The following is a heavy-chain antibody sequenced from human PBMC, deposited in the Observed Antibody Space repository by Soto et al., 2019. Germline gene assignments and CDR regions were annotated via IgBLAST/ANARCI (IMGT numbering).Heavy chain of an antibody. CDR1: GFTFSTHG. V-gene: IGHV3-23*01. J-gene: IGHJ4*02. CDR2: ISHTGDNT. D-gene: IGHD3-22*01. CDR3: AKVWIDNSGYFFNY. Sequence: PGGSLRLSCAASGFTFSTHGMTWVRQAPGKGLEWVSIISHTGDNTYYADSVKGRFTISRDNSKNTLYLQMNSLRAEDTAVYYCAKVWIDNSGYFFNYWGQGTPVTVSS.